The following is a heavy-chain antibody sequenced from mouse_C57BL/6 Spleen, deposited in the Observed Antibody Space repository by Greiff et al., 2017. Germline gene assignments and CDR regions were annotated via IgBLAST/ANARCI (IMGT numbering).Heavy chain of an antibody. CDR1: GYSFTGYY. CDR3: ARGVTFDY. D-gene: IGHD2-1*01. Sequence: EVQLQQSGPELVKPGASVKISCKASGYSFTGYYMNWVKQSPEKSLEWIGEINPSTGGTTYNQKFKAKATLTVDKSSSTAYMQLKSLTSEDSAVYYCARGVTFDYWGQGTTLTVSS. V-gene: IGHV1-42*01. CDR2: INPSTGGT. J-gene: IGHJ2*01.